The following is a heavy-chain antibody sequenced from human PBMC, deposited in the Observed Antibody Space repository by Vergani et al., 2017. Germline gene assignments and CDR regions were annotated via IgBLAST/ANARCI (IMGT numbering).Heavy chain of an antibody. CDR1: GITFWKFG. CDR2: ISWNSGAV. CDR3: TRDLIRSSGQLLWFGELGF. D-gene: IGHD3-10*01. V-gene: IGHV3-9*01. Sequence: EVQLLESGGGLAQPGGSLRLSCEASGITFWKFGMHWVRQGPGKGLEWVSGISWNSGAVDYADSVRGRFTISRDNAKNSLFLEMNSLRFEDTAVYYCTRDLIRSSGQLLWFGELGFWGQGTLVTVSS. J-gene: IGHJ4*02.